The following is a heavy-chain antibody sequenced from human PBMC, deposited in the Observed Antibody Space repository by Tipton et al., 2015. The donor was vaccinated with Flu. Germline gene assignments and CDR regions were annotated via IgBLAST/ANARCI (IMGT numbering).Heavy chain of an antibody. J-gene: IGHJ4*02. Sequence: SLRLSCAASGFTFSSYGMHWVRQAPGKGLEWVAVIWYDGSNKYYADSVKGRFTISRDNSKNTLYLQMNSLRAEDTAVYYCAGAYGSGSYYPADYWGRGTLVTVSS. CDR2: IWYDGSNK. V-gene: IGHV3-33*01. CDR3: AGAYGSGSYYPADY. CDR1: GFTFSSYG. D-gene: IGHD3-10*01.